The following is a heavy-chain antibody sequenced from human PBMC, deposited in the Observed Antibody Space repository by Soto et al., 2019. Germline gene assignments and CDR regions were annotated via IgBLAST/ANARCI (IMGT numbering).Heavy chain of an antibody. V-gene: IGHV4-59*08. J-gene: IGHJ4*02. CDR1: GGSISSYY. Sequence: SETLSLTCTVSGGSISSYYWSWIQQPPGKGLEWIGYIYYSGSTNYNPSLKSRVTISVDTSKNQFSLKLSSVTAADTAVYYCARLNMVRGVIHFDYWGQGTLVTVSS. CDR3: ARLNMVRGVIHFDY. D-gene: IGHD3-10*01. CDR2: IYYSGST.